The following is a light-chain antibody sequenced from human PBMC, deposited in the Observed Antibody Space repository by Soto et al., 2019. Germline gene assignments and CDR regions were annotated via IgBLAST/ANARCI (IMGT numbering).Light chain of an antibody. Sequence: DIQMTQSPSTLSASVGDRVTITCRSSQSISSWLAWYQQKPGKAPKLLIYKASSLESGVPSRFSGSGSGTEFTLSISSLQPDDFATYYCQQYNSYPLTFGGGTKVEIK. V-gene: IGKV1-5*03. CDR3: QQYNSYPLT. CDR1: QSISSW. J-gene: IGKJ4*01. CDR2: KAS.